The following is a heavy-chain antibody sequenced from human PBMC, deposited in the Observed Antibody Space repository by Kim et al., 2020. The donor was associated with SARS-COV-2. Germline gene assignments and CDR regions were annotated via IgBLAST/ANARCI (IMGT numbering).Heavy chain of an antibody. CDR2: IYYSGST. D-gene: IGHD4-17*01. J-gene: IGHJ6*02. CDR1: GGSISSYY. V-gene: IGHV4-59*01. Sequence: SETLSLTCTVSGGSISSYYWSWIRQPPGKGLEWIGYIYYSGSTKYNPSLRSRVTISVDTSKNQLSLKLSSVTAADTAVYYCERDWYPYYGDYFSGMDVWGQGTTVTVSS. CDR3: ERDWYPYYGDYFSGMDV.